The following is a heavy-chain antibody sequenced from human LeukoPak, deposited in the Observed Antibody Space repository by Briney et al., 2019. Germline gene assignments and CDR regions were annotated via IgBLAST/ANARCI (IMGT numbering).Heavy chain of an antibody. J-gene: IGHJ2*01. CDR1: GFTVSSNY. Sequence: PGGSLRLSCAASGFTVSSNYMSWVRQAPGKGLEWVSAISGSGDTTYYADSVKGRFTISRDNSKNTLYLHMNSLRVDSTAVYYCVKDPSFDFWSGPEGWYFDLWGRGTLVTVSS. CDR3: VKDPSFDFWSGPEGWYFDL. CDR2: ISGSGDTT. D-gene: IGHD3-3*01. V-gene: IGHV3-23*01.